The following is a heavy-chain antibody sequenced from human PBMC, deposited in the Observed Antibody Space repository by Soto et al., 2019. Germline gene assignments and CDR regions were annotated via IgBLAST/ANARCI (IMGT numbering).Heavy chain of an antibody. J-gene: IGHJ2*01. CDR2: IYSGGST. Sequence: EVQLVESGGGLVQPGGSLRLSCAASGFTVSSNYMSWVRQAPGKGLEWVSVIYSGGSTYYADSVRGRFTISRHNAKNPLYLQMNSLTAEDTAVYYCARDGGPMTTVNEGWYFDFCGRGTLVTVSS. D-gene: IGHD4-17*01. V-gene: IGHV3-53*04. CDR1: GFTVSSNY. CDR3: ARDGGPMTTVNEGWYFDF.